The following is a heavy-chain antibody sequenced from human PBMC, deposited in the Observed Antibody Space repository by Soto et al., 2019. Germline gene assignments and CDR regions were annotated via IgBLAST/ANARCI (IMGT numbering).Heavy chain of an antibody. CDR3: ARTLGRLFDY. J-gene: IGHJ4*02. CDR2: INHSGST. V-gene: IGHV4-34*01. D-gene: IGHD4-17*01. CDR1: GGSFSGYY. Sequence: QVQLQQWGAGLLKPSETLSLTCAVYGGSFSGYYWSWIRQPPGKGLEWIGEINHSGSTDYNPSLKGRVTISVDTSKNQFSLKLTSVTAADTAVYYCARTLGRLFDYWGQGTLVTVSS.